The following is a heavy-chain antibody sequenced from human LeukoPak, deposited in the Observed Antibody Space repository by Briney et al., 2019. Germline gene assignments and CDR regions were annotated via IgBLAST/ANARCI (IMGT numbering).Heavy chain of an antibody. Sequence: HPGGSLRLSCAASGFTFSSYGMHWVRQAPGKGLEWVAFIRYDGSNKYYADSVKGRFTISRDNSKNTLYLQMNSLRAEDTAVYYCARENIPRGYSYGYSYWGQGTLVTVSS. D-gene: IGHD5-18*01. CDR2: IRYDGSNK. CDR3: ARENIPRGYSYGYSY. V-gene: IGHV3-30*02. CDR1: GFTFSSYG. J-gene: IGHJ4*02.